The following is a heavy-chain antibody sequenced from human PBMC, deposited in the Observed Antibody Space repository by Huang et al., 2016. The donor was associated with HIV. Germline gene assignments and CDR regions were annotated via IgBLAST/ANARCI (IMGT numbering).Heavy chain of an antibody. CDR1: GGSITSSSYY. Sequence: QLQLQGSGPGLVKPSETLSLTCTVSGGSITSSSYYWGWIRQPPGKGLEWFGSIYYSGSTDYNPSLKRRVPVSVDTAKNQFSLELSSVTAADTAVYYCARHFSYYDSSGYTPWDAFDIWGQGTMVTVSS. D-gene: IGHD3-22*01. CDR2: IYYSGST. V-gene: IGHV4-39*01. J-gene: IGHJ3*02. CDR3: ARHFSYYDSSGYTPWDAFDI.